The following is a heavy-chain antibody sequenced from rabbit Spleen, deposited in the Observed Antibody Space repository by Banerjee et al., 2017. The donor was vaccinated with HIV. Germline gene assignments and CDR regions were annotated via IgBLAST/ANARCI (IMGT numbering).Heavy chain of an antibody. Sequence: LEESGGGLVKPGGTLTLTCTVSGFSFSSNWICWVRQAPGKGLEWIACIDTATGKDVYASWAKGRFTISKTSSTTVTLQMTSLAAADTATYFCARDTSSSFSSYGMDLWGPGTLVTVS. CDR3: ARDTSSSFSSYGMDL. CDR1: GFSFSSNW. CDR2: IDTATGKD. J-gene: IGHJ6*01. D-gene: IGHD1-1*01. V-gene: IGHV1S45*01.